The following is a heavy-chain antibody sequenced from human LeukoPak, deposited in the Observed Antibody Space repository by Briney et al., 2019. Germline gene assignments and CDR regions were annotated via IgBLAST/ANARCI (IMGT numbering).Heavy chain of an antibody. CDR3: AKDPNGDHIGAFDL. J-gene: IGHJ3*01. D-gene: IGHD2-21*02. CDR1: GITASSYA. CDR2: ISGSGVRT. V-gene: IGHV3-23*01. Sequence: GGSLRLSCAASGITASSYAMTWVRQAPGKGLEWVSSISGSGVRTMYADSVKGRFTISRDNFKNTLYLQMNSLRAEDTALYHCAKDPNGDHIGAFDLWGQGTMVTVSS.